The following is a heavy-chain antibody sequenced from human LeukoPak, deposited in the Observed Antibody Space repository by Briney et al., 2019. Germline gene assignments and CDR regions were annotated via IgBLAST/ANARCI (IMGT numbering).Heavy chain of an antibody. CDR2: ISYDGSNK. CDR1: GFTFSSYG. Sequence: QPGGSLRLSCAASGFTFSSYGMHWVRQAPGKGLEWVAVISYDGSNKYYADSVKGRFTISRDNSKNTLYLQMNSLRAEDTAVYYCAKARNAFYDYGGNSPDYWGQGTLVTVSS. J-gene: IGHJ4*02. CDR3: AKARNAFYDYGGNSPDY. D-gene: IGHD4-23*01. V-gene: IGHV3-30*18.